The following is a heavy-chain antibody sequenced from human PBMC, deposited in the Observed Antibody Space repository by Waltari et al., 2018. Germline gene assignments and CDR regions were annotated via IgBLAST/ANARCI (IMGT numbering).Heavy chain of an antibody. D-gene: IGHD3-9*01. V-gene: IGHV4-39*07. J-gene: IGHJ4*02. Sequence: QLQLQESGPGLVKPSETLSLTCTVSGGSISSSSYYWGWIRQPQGKGLEWIGSIYYSGSTYYNPSLKSRVTISVDTSKNQFSLKLSSVTAADTAVYYCARVRGYFDWLLEDFDYWGQGTLVTVSS. CDR3: ARVRGYFDWLLEDFDY. CDR1: GGSISSSSYY. CDR2: IYYSGST.